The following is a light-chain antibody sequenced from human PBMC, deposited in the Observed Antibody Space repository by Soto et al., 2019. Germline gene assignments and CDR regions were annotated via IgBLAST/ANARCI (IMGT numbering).Light chain of an antibody. J-gene: IGLJ2*01. Sequence: QSALTQPASVSGSPGQSITITCTGTGSYKFVSWYQQHPGKAPRLMIYEGSERPSGVSRRFSGPGSGNTASLTISELQAGDEAGYFCCSFSNNHVVFGGGTKLTVL. CDR2: EGS. CDR3: CSFSNNHVV. V-gene: IGLV2-23*01. CDR1: GSYKF.